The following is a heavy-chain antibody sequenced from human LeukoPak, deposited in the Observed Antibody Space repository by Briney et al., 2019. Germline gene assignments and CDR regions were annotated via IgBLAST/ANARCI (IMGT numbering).Heavy chain of an antibody. J-gene: IGHJ2*01. CDR3: ARDSEATESWYFDL. CDR2: IIPNSGGT. Sequence: ASVKVSCKASGYTFTGYYMHWVRQAPGQGLEWMGWIIPNSGGTNYAQKFQGRVTMTRDTSISTAYMELSRLRSDDTAVYYCARDSEATESWYFDLWGRGTLVTVSS. D-gene: IGHD5-12*01. CDR1: GYTFTGYY. V-gene: IGHV1-2*02.